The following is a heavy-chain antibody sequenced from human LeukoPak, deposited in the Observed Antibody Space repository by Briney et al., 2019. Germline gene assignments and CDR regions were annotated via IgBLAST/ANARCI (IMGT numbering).Heavy chain of an antibody. V-gene: IGHV3-33*01. CDR2: IWYDGSNK. CDR1: GFTFSSYG. CDR3: ARGPGIDYPRFDY. Sequence: GGSLRLSCAASGFTFSSYGMHWVRQAPGKGLEWAAVIWYDGSNKYYADSVKGRFTISRDNSKNALYLQMNSLRAEDTAVYYCARGPGIDYPRFDYWGQGTLVTVSS. D-gene: IGHD3-10*01. J-gene: IGHJ4*02.